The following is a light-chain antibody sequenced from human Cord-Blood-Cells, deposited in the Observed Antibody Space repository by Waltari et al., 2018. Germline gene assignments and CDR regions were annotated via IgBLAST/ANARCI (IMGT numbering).Light chain of an antibody. CDR2: KIS. CDR3: TQDKQFPQT. J-gene: IGKJ1*01. CDR1: QRRVHGDGNTY. Sequence: QRRVHGDGNTYLSWLQQRPGQPPRLLIYKISNWFSGVPDRFSGSGAGTDFTLKISRVEAEDVGVYYCTQDKQFPQTFGQGTKVEIK. V-gene: IGKV2-24*01.